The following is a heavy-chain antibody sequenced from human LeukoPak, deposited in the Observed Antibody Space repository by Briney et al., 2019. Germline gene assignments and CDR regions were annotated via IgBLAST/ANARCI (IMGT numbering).Heavy chain of an antibody. CDR1: GFTFSSYA. Sequence: PGGSLRLSCAASGFTFSSYAMSWVRQAPGKGLEWVSAISGSGGSTYYADSVKGRFTISRDNSKNTLYLQMNSLRAEDTAVYYCAKGRVGATLSGGVVYFDYWGQGTLVIVSS. V-gene: IGHV3-23*01. CDR2: ISGSGGST. CDR3: AKGRVGATLSGGVVYFDY. J-gene: IGHJ4*02. D-gene: IGHD1-26*01.